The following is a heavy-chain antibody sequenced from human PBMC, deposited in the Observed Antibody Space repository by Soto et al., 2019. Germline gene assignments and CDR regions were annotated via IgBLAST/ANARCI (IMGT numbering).Heavy chain of an antibody. Sequence: GGSLRLSCAASGFTFSSYAMSWVRQAPGKELEWVSAISGSGGSTYYADSVKGRFTISRDNSKNTLYLQMNSLRAEDTAVYYCAKARILIYYDRSGYPGWGQGTLVTVSS. CDR3: AKARILIYYDRSGYPG. D-gene: IGHD3-22*01. J-gene: IGHJ4*02. CDR2: ISGSGGST. V-gene: IGHV3-23*01. CDR1: GFTFSSYA.